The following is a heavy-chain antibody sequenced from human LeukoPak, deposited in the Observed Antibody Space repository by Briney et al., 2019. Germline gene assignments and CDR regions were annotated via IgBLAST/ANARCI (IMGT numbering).Heavy chain of an antibody. CDR2: INPSGGST. J-gene: IGHJ4*02. CDR1: GYTFTSYY. D-gene: IGHD3-9*01. CDR3: AREGNYDILTGYYFTDY. Sequence: ASVKVSCKASGYTFTSYYMHWVRQAPGQGLEWMGIINPSGGSTSYAQKFQGRVTMTRDTSTSTAYMELRSLRSDETAVYYCAREGNYDILTGYYFTDYWGQGTLVTVSS. V-gene: IGHV1-46*01.